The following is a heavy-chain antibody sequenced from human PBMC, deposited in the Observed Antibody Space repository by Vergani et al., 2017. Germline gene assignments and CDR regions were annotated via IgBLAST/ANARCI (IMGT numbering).Heavy chain of an antibody. Sequence: VQLLESGGGLVQPGGSLRLSCAASGFTFSSYAMSWVRQAPGKGLEWIGEINHSGSTNYNPSLKSRVTISVDTSTNQFSLKLSSVTAADTAVYYCARGRGSSWLYPQRYYFDYWGQGTLVTVSS. J-gene: IGHJ4*02. D-gene: IGHD6-13*01. CDR3: ARGRGSSWLYPQRYYFDY. V-gene: IGHV4-34*01. CDR1: GFTFSSYA. CDR2: INHSGST.